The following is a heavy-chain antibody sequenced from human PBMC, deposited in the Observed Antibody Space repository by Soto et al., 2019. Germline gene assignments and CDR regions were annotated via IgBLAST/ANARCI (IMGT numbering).Heavy chain of an antibody. CDR1: GFTFSSYG. Sequence: GGSLRLSCAASGFTFSSYGMHWVRQAPGKGLEWVAVISYDGSNKYYADSVKGRFTISRDNSKNTLYLQMNSLRAEDTAVYYCAKDGGNYYFDYWGQGTLVTVSS. CDR2: ISYDGSNK. D-gene: IGHD3-16*01. CDR3: AKDGGNYYFDY. J-gene: IGHJ4*02. V-gene: IGHV3-30*18.